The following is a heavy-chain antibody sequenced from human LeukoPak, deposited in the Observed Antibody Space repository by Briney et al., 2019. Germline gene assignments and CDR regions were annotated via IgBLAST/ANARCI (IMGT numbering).Heavy chain of an antibody. V-gene: IGHV1-2*02. CDR1: GYTFTGYY. Sequence: ASVTVSCKASGYTFTGYYMHWVRHAPGQGLEWMGWINPNTGGTNYAQKFQGRVTMTRDTSISTAYMELSRLRSDDTAVYYCARLVDTAMVSSAFDIWGQGTMVIVSS. D-gene: IGHD5-18*01. J-gene: IGHJ3*02. CDR3: ARLVDTAMVSSAFDI. CDR2: INPNTGGT.